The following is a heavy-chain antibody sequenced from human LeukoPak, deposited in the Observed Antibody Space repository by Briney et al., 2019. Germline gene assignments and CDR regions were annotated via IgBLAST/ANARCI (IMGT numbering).Heavy chain of an antibody. V-gene: IGHV3-30*18. D-gene: IGHD3-10*01. J-gene: IGHJ5*02. Sequence: GRSLRLSCAASGFTFSSYGMHWVRQAPGKGLEWVAVISYDGSNKYYADSVKGRFTISRDNSKNTLYLQMNSLRAEDTAVYYCAKDWASGVPADNWFDPWGQGTLVTVSS. CDR1: GFTFSSYG. CDR3: AKDWASGVPADNWFDP. CDR2: ISYDGSNK.